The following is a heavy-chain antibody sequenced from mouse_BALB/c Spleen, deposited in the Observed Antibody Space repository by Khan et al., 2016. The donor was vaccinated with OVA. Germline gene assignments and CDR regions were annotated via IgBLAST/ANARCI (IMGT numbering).Heavy chain of an antibody. CDR2: INSNGGTS. D-gene: IGHD2-14*01. V-gene: IGHV5-6-3*01. CDR1: GFTFSGYG. CDR3: ARVYYRYDEGYWYFDV. J-gene: IGHJ1*01. Sequence: EVELVESGGGLVQPGWSLKLSCAASGFTFSGYGMSWVRQTPDKRLELVATINSNGGTSYYPDSVKGRFTISRDNAKNTLHLQMSSLKSEDTAMYYCARVYYRYDEGYWYFDVWGAGTTVTVSS.